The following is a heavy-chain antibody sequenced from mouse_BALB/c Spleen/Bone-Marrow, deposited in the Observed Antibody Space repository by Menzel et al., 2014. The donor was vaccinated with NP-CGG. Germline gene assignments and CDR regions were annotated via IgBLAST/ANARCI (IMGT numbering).Heavy chain of an antibody. CDR3: ARGGDRFSDV. J-gene: IGHJ1*01. Sequence: ESGPGLVKPSQSLSLTCSVTGYSITSGYYWNWIRQFPGNKLEWMGYISYDGSNNYNPSLKNRISITRDTSKNQFFLRLNSVTTEDTATYYCARGGDRFSDVWGAGTTVTVSS. V-gene: IGHV3-6*02. CDR1: GYSITSGYY. D-gene: IGHD3-3*01. CDR2: ISYDGSN.